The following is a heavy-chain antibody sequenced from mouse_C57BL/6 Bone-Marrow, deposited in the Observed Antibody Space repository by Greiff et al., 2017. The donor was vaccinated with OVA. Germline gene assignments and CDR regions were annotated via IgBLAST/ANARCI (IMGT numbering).Heavy chain of an antibody. Sequence: VHVKQSGAELVKPGASVKLSCTASGFNIKDYYMHWVKQRTEQGLEWIGRIDPEDGETKYAPKFQGKATITADTSSNTAYLQLSSLTSEDTAVYYCARCYYGTKYYFDYWGQGTTLTVSS. V-gene: IGHV14-2*01. J-gene: IGHJ2*01. CDR3: ARCYYGTKYYFDY. D-gene: IGHD1-1*01. CDR2: IDPEDGET. CDR1: GFNIKDYY.